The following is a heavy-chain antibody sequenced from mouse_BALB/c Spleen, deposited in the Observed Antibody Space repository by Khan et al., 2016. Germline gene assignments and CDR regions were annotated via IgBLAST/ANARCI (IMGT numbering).Heavy chain of an antibody. J-gene: IGHJ3*01. D-gene: IGHD2-14*01. Sequence: EVQLQESGPSLVKPSQTLSLTCSVTGDSIPSGYWNWIRKFPGNKLEYMGYISYSGNTYYNPFLKSRISITRDTSKNQHYLQLISVTTEDTATYYCARSNRNDAWFAYWGQGTLVTVSA. V-gene: IGHV3-8*02. CDR3: ARSNRNDAWFAY. CDR2: ISYSGNT. CDR1: GDSIPSGY.